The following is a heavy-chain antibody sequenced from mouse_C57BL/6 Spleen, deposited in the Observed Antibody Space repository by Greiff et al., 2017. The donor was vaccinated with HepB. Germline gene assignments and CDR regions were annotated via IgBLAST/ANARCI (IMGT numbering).Heavy chain of an antibody. V-gene: IGHV14-1*01. D-gene: IGHD2-4*01. CDR3: AFYDYDRDMDY. Sequence: EVQLQQSGAELVRPGASVKLSCTASGFNIKDYYMHWVKQRPEQGLEWIGRIDPEDGDTEYAPKFQGQSTMTADTSSNTAYLQLSSLTSEGAAVYYCAFYDYDRDMDYWGQGTSVTVSS. J-gene: IGHJ4*01. CDR1: GFNIKDYY. CDR2: IDPEDGDT.